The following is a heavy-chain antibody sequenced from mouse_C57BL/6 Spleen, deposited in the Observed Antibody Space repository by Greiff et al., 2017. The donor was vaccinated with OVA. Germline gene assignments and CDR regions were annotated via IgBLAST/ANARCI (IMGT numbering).Heavy chain of an antibody. D-gene: IGHD1-1*01. V-gene: IGHV1-78*01. CDR2: IYPRDGST. CDR3: AREGYYYGSSPDWFAY. CDR1: GYTFTDHT. Sequence: QVQLQQSDAELVKPGASVKISCKVSGYTFTDHTIHWMKQRPEQGLEWIGYIYPRDGSTKYNEKLKGKATLTADKSNSTAFKQLNSLTSEDSAVSFCAREGYYYGSSPDWFAYWGQGTLVTVSA. J-gene: IGHJ3*01.